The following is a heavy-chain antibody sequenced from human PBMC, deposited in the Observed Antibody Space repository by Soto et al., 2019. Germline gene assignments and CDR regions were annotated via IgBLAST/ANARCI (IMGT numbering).Heavy chain of an antibody. CDR3: ARDGGCSSLGTCFDY. Sequence: PSQTLSLTCSISWDSVSSNSAAWNWIRQSPSRGLEWLGRTYYRSKWYNDYAVSVKSRITINPDTSKSQFSLQLNSVTPEDTAVYYCARDGGCSSLGTCFDYWGQGTLVTVSS. CDR1: WDSVSSNSAA. J-gene: IGHJ4*02. D-gene: IGHD6-6*01. V-gene: IGHV6-1*01. CDR2: TYYRSKWYN.